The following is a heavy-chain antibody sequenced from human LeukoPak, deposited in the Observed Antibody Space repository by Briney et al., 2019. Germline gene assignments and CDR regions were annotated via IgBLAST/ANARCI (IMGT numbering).Heavy chain of an antibody. CDR1: GYTFTSYY. CDR2: FNPSGGST. D-gene: IGHD5-12*01. CDR3: ARASSGSDYYYYYMDV. Sequence: GASVKVSCKASGYTFTSYYMHWVRQAPGQGLEWMGIFNPSGGSTSYAQKFQGRVTMTRDMSTSTVYMELSSLRSEDTAVYYCARASSGSDYYYYYMDVWGKGTTVTVSS. V-gene: IGHV1-46*01. J-gene: IGHJ6*03.